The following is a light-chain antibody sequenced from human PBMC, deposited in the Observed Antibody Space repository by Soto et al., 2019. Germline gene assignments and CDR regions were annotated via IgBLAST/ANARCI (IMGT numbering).Light chain of an antibody. V-gene: IGKV3-11*01. Sequence: EIVLTQAPATLSLSPGERATLSSRASQSVISYFAWYPQKPGQAPRLILYDALNRATGIPARFNGSGSGTGFCLTIRSLEPEDFAVYYFQEGRNWPWTFGQGNKVQIK. CDR1: QSVISY. CDR3: QEGRNWPWT. CDR2: DAL. J-gene: IGKJ1*01.